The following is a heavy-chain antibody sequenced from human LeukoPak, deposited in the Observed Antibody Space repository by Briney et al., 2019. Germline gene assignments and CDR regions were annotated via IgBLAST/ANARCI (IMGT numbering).Heavy chain of an antibody. D-gene: IGHD3-10*01. CDR2: IYSGGST. CDR3: ARGTVTMVDY. Sequence: GGSLRLSCAASGFTVSSNYMSWVRQAPGRGLEWVSVIYSGGSTYYADSVKGRFTISRDNSKNTLFLQMNSPRAGDTAVYYCARGTVTMVDYWGQGTLVTVSS. CDR1: GFTVSSNY. V-gene: IGHV3-66*01. J-gene: IGHJ4*02.